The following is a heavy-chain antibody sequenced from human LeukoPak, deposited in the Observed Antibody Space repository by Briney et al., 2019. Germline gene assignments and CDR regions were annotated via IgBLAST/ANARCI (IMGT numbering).Heavy chain of an antibody. J-gene: IGHJ4*01. CDR3: ARDMGAAAGS. CDR1: GGSISSGSYY. CDR2: IYTSGST. Sequence: SETLSLTCTVSGGSISSGSYYWSWIRQPAGKGLAWIGRIYTSGSTNYNPSLKSRVTISVDTSKNQFSLKLSSVTAADTAVYYCARDMGAAAGSWGHGTLVTVSS. V-gene: IGHV4-61*02. D-gene: IGHD6-13*01.